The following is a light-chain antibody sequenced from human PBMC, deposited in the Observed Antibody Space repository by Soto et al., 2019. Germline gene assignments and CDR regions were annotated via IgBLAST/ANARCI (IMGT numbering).Light chain of an antibody. Sequence: DIQMTQFPSSLSASVGDRVTITCRASQGIGNDLGWYQHKPGKAPKRLIFSASTLDSGVPSRFSVGGFGTEFTLTISSLQPEDFATYYCLHHYNYPLTLGGGTKVEIK. J-gene: IGKJ4*01. V-gene: IGKV1-17*01. CDR2: SAS. CDR3: LHHYNYPLT. CDR1: QGIGND.